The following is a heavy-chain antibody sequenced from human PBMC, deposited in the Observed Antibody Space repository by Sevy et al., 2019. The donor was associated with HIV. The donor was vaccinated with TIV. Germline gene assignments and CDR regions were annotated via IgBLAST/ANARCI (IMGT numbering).Heavy chain of an antibody. J-gene: IGHJ3*02. D-gene: IGHD3-16*01. CDR2: INYDLTT. CDR3: ARNQSPYGGGLAAFDI. Sequence: SETLSLTCAVEDGAFSGYFWTWIRQPPGKGLEWIGEINYDLTTNYNPSLNSRLTISLDPTRRRISLSLKYVTAADTALYYCARNQSPYGGGLAAFDIWGRGTVVTVS. CDR1: DGAFSGYF. V-gene: IGHV4-34*01.